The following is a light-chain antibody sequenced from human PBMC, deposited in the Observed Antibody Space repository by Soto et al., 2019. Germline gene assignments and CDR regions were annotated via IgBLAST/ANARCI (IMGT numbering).Light chain of an antibody. V-gene: IGKV1-5*03. CDR1: QSISSW. J-gene: IGKJ1*01. Sequence: DIQMTQSPSPLSASVGDRVTITCRTSQSISSWLAWYQQKPGKAPKLLIYRASYLESGVPSRFSGSGSGTEFTLTIGYLQPDDFATYYCQQYDGYPWTFGQGTKVEVK. CDR3: QQYDGYPWT. CDR2: RAS.